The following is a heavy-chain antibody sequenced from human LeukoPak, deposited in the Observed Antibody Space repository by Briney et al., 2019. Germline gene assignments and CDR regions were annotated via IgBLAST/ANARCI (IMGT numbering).Heavy chain of an antibody. D-gene: IGHD4-17*01. CDR2: IKSDGTST. V-gene: IGHV3-74*01. CDR1: GFTFSSYW. CDR3: VGDHGDYYFDY. Sequence: GGSLRLSCAASGFTFSSYWMTWVRQAPGKGLEWVSRIKSDGTSTNYADSVKGRFTISRDNAKNTLYLQMNSLGVEDTAVYYCVGDHGDYYFDYWGQGTLVTVSS. J-gene: IGHJ4*02.